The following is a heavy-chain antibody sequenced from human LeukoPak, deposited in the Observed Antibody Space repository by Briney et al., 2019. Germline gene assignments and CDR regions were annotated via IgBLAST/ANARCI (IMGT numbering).Heavy chain of an antibody. J-gene: IGHJ4*02. CDR2: ISSSSSYI. D-gene: IGHD2-2*01. V-gene: IGHV3-21*01. Sequence: PGGSLRLSCAASGFTFSSYSMNWVRQAPGKGLEWVSSISSSSSYIYYADSVKGRFTISRDNAKNSLYLQMNSLRAEDTAVYYCARNWVVVVPAAMPVDYWGQGTLVTVSS. CDR1: GFTFSSYS. CDR3: ARNWVVVVPAAMPVDY.